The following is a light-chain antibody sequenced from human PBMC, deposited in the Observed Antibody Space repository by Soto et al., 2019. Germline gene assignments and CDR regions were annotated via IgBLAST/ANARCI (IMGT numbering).Light chain of an antibody. CDR3: SSYTRSSTRV. Sequence: QSALTQPASVSGSPGQSITISCTGTSSDVGGYNYVSWYQQHPGKAPKLMIYDVSNRPSGVSNRFSGSKSGNTASLTLSGLQAEDEADYYCSSYTRSSTRVFGGGTKLTV. CDR2: DVS. CDR1: SSDVGGYNY. V-gene: IGLV2-14*01. J-gene: IGLJ2*01.